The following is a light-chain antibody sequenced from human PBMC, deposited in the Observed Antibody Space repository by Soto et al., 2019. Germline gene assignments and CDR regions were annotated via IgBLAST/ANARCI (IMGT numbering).Light chain of an antibody. CDR1: QGINTY. J-gene: IGKJ4*01. CDR3: QQSSSAPRS. Sequence: DIQMTQSPSSLSASIGDRVTITCRASQGINTYLNWYQQKLGEAPKLLIYAASSLQSGVPLRFNGSGSGTDFTLTINSLQPEDFATYYCQQSSSAPRSFGGGTKVDIK. CDR2: AAS. V-gene: IGKV1-39*01.